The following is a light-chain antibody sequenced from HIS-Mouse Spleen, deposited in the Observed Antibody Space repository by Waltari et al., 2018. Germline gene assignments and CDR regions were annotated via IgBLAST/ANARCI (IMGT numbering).Light chain of an antibody. CDR3: MQALQTPWT. J-gene: IGKJ2*01. CDR2: LGS. CDR1: QSLLHSNGYNY. V-gene: IGKV2-28*01. Sequence: DIVMTQSPLSLPVTPGEPASISCRSSQSLLHSNGYNYLDWYLQKPGQSPQLLIYLGSNRASGVPDRFSGSGSGTDFTLKIRRVEAEDVGVYYCMQALQTPWTFGQGTKLEIK.